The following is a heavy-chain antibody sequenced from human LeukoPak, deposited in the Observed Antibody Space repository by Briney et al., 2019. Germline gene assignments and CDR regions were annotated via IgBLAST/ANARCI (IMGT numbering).Heavy chain of an antibody. J-gene: IGHJ1*01. CDR1: GASVSSGGYF. CDR2: IFYSGST. V-gene: IGHV4-31*03. Sequence: SQTLSLTCTVSGASVSSGGYFWSWIRQHPGKGLEWIAYIFYSGSTYYNPSLKNRVTISLDTSKNHFSLRLSSVTAADTAMYYCARRPYGDYYFQHWGQGTLVTVSS. D-gene: IGHD4-17*01. CDR3: ARRPYGDYYFQH.